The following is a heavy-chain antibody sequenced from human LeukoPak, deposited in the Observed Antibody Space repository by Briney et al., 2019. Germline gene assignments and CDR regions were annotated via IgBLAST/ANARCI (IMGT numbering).Heavy chain of an antibody. CDR2: IIPILGIA. D-gene: IGHD6-19*01. Sequence: GASVKVSCKASGGTFSSYAISWVRQAPGQGLEWMGRIIPILGIANYAQKFQGRVTITADKYTSTAYMELSSLRSEDTAVYYCARAGAVAGTYDAFDIWGQGTMVTV. CDR3: ARAGAVAGTYDAFDI. CDR1: GGTFSSYA. J-gene: IGHJ3*02. V-gene: IGHV1-69*04.